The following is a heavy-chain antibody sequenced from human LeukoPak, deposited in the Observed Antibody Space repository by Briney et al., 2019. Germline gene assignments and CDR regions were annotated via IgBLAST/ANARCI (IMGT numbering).Heavy chain of an antibody. CDR3: AREAEYPYNWFDP. V-gene: IGHV1-69*05. CDR2: IIPIFGTA. D-gene: IGHD2-2*01. CDR1: GGTFISYA. J-gene: IGHJ5*02. Sequence: GASVKVSCKASGGTFISYAISWVRQAPGQGLEWMGRIIPIFGTANYAQKFQGRVTITTDESTSTAYMELSSLRSEDTAVYYCAREAEYPYNWFDPWGQGTLVTVSS.